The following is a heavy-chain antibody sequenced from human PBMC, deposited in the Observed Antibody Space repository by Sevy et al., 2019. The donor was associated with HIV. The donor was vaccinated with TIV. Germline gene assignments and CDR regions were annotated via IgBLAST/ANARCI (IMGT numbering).Heavy chain of an antibody. J-gene: IGHJ6*02. CDR3: ARSGDDSSVYHYWWFDPWGQGTQVTVSSGMDV. D-gene: IGHD3-22*01. CDR1: GFTFDDYG. CDR2: INWNGGSI. V-gene: IGHV3-20*01. Sequence: GGSLRLSCTASGFTFDDYGMSWVRQAPGKGLEWVSGINWNGGSISYADSVRGRFTISRDNAKNSLYLQMNSLRAEDTALYHCARSGDDSSVYHYWWFDPWGQGTQVTVSSGMDVWGQGTTVTVSS.